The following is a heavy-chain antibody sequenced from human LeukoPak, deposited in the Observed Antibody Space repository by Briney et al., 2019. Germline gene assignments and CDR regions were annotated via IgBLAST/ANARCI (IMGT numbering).Heavy chain of an antibody. V-gene: IGHV3-33*06. CDR2: IWYDGSNK. CDR1: GFTFSSYG. CDR3: AKEGRDCSSTSCRGRGYYYYMDV. J-gene: IGHJ6*03. Sequence: AGGSLRLSCAASGFTFSSYGMHWVRQAPGKGLEWVAVIWYDGSNKYYADSVKGRFTISRDNSKNTLYLQMNSLRAEDTAVYYCAKEGRDCSSTSCRGRGYYYYMDVWGKGTTVTVSS. D-gene: IGHD2-2*01.